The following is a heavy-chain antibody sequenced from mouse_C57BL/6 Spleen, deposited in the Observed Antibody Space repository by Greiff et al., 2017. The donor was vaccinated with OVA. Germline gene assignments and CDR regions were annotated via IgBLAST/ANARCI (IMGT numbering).Heavy chain of an antibody. CDR2: ISSGSGTI. V-gene: IGHV5-17*01. D-gene: IGHD4-1*01. CDR1: GFTFSDYG. J-gene: IGHJ2*01. CDR3: ARRGTGTSIDY. Sequence: EVKLMESGGGLVKPGGSLKLSCAASGFTFSDYGMHWVRQAPEKGLEWVAYISSGSGTIYYADTVKGRFTISRENANNTPYLHMTSLRSEDTAMYYCARRGTGTSIDYWGQGTTVTVSS.